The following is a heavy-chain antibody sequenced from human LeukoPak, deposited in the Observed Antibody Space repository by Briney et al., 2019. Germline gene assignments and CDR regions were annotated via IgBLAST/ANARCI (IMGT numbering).Heavy chain of an antibody. CDR3: ARDHYDFWSGYPPYYFDY. D-gene: IGHD3-3*01. Sequence: PGGSLRLSCAASGFTFSSYGMHWVRQAPGKGLEWVAVIWYDGSNKYYADSVKGRFTISRDNSKNTLYLQMNSLRAEDTAAYYCARDHYDFWSGYPPYYFDYWGQGTLVTVSS. CDR1: GFTFSSYG. J-gene: IGHJ4*02. V-gene: IGHV3-33*01. CDR2: IWYDGSNK.